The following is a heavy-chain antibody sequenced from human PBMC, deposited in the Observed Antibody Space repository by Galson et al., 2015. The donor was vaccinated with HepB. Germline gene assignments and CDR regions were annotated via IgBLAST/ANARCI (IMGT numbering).Heavy chain of an antibody. Sequence: LRLSCAASGFTFSRYGMHWVRQAPGKGLEWVTFIQYDGSNKYYADSVKGRFTISRDNSKNTLYLQMNSLRTEDTAVYYCAKELVGATEFDDWGQGTLVTVSS. CDR1: GFTFSRYG. D-gene: IGHD1-26*01. CDR3: AKELVGATEFDD. J-gene: IGHJ4*02. V-gene: IGHV3-30*02. CDR2: IQYDGSNK.